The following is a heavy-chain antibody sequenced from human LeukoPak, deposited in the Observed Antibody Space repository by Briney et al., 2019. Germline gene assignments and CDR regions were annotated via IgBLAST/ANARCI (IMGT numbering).Heavy chain of an antibody. J-gene: IGHJ5*02. V-gene: IGHV3-48*03. CDR2: ISSSGSTI. D-gene: IGHD6-6*01. CDR1: GFTFSSYE. CDR3: ARSIAARTGRFDP. Sequence: GGSLRLSCAASGFTFSSYEMNWVRQAPGKGLEWVSYISSSGSTIYYADSVKGRFTISRDNAKNSLYLQMNSLRAEDTAVYYCARSIAARTGRFDPWGQGTLVTVSS.